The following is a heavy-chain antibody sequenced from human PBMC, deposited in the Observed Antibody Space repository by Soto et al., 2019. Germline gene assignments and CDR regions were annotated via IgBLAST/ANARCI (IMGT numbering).Heavy chain of an antibody. CDR1: GFSFSTYT. Sequence: PGGSLRLSCAASGFSFSTYTMSWVRRAPGKGLEWVSAISGSGGSPSYADSVQGRFTISRDNPKKTLNLQMNSLRSEDTAVYYCARGESSGFVYGMDVWGQGTTVTVSS. J-gene: IGHJ6*02. CDR3: ARGESSGFVYGMDV. CDR2: ISGSGGSP. V-gene: IGHV3-23*01. D-gene: IGHD3-22*01.